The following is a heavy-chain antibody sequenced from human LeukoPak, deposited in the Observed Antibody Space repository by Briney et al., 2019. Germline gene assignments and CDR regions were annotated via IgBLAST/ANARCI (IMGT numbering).Heavy chain of an antibody. V-gene: IGHV4-34*01. CDR3: ARTRDYYDSSGLSG. CDR1: GGSFSGYY. CDR2: INHSGST. D-gene: IGHD3-22*01. J-gene: IGHJ4*02. Sequence: PSETLSLTCAVYGGSFSGYYWSWIRQPPGKGLEWIGEINHSGSTNYNPSLKSRVTISVDTSKNQFSLKLSSVTAADTAVYYCARTRDYYDSSGLSGWGQGTLVTVSS.